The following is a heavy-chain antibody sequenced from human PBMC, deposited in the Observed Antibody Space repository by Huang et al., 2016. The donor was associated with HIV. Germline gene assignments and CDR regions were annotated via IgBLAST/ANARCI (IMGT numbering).Heavy chain of an antibody. V-gene: IGHV5-51*01. J-gene: IGHJ6*02. D-gene: IGHD5-18*01. CDR1: GYSFAKYW. CDR3: ARLDTARNYYYYGLDV. Sequence: EEQLVQSGAEVKKPGESLKISCEGSGYSFAKYWVGWVRPMPGKGLESIGMICPDDSDTRYSRSFQRQVSISADKSISTAYLQWSSLKASDTAMYYCARLDTARNYYYYGLDVWGQGTSVIVSS. CDR2: ICPDDSDT.